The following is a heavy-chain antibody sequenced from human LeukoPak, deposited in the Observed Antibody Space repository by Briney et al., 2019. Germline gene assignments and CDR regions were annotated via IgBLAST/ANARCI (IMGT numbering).Heavy chain of an antibody. V-gene: IGHV4-59*01. Sequence: PSETLSLTCTVSGGSISSYYWSWIRQPPGKGLEWIGYIYYSGSTNYNPSLKSRVTISVDTSKNQFSLKLSSVTAADTAVYYCARAQYYYDSSGYYWRGWYFDLWGRGTLVTVSS. J-gene: IGHJ2*01. D-gene: IGHD3-22*01. CDR2: IYYSGST. CDR3: ARAQYYYDSSGYYWRGWYFDL. CDR1: GGSISSYY.